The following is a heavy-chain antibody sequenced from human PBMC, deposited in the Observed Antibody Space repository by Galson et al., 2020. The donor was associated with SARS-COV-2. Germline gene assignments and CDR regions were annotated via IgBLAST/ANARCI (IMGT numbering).Heavy chain of an antibody. V-gene: IGHV3-11*01. D-gene: IGHD3-9*01. Sequence: NSGGSLRLSCAASGFTFSDYYMSWIRQAPGKGLEWVSYISSSGSTIYYADSVKGRFTISRDNAKNSLYLQMNSLRAEDTAVYYCAREAYFDWLLPQIYFDYWGQGTLVTVSS. J-gene: IGHJ4*02. CDR1: GFTFSDYY. CDR2: ISSSGSTI. CDR3: AREAYFDWLLPQIYFDY.